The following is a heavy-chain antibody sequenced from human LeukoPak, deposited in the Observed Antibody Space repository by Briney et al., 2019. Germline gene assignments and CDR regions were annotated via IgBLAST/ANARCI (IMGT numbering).Heavy chain of an antibody. CDR1: GGSISSYY. V-gene: IGHV4-59*01. J-gene: IGHJ4*02. Sequence: PSETLSLTCTVPGGSISSYYWSWIRQPPGKGLEWIGYIYYSGSTNYNPSLKSRVTISVDTSKNQFSLKLSSVTAADTAVYYCARGAPRVLDYWGQGTLVAVSS. CDR2: IYYSGST. D-gene: IGHD3-10*01. CDR3: ARGAPRVLDY.